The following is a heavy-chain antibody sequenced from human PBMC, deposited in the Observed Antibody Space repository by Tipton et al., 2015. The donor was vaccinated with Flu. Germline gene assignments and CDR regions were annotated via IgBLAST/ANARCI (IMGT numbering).Heavy chain of an antibody. Sequence: TLSLTCTVSGASISSYYWSWIRQPPGKGLEWIGYIYYSGITNYNPSLKSRVTISVDTSKNQFSLQLNSVTAADTAVYYCASATTVTTSGMDVWGQGTTVTVSS. D-gene: IGHD4-11*01. CDR3: ASATTVTTSGMDV. J-gene: IGHJ6*02. V-gene: IGHV4-59*01. CDR1: GASISSYY. CDR2: IYYSGIT.